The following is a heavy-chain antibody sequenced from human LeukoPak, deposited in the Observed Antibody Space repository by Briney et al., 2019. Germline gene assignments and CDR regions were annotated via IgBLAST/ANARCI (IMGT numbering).Heavy chain of an antibody. V-gene: IGHV4-59*01. CDR2: IYYSGST. D-gene: IGHD3-9*01. J-gene: IGHJ5*02. CDR1: GGSISSYY. Sequence: PSETLSLTCTVSGGSISSYYWSWIRQPPGKGLEWIGYIYYSGSTNYNPSLKSRVTISVDTSKNQFSLKLSSVTAADTAVYYCAREFPMYYDILTGYYGGFIGPWGQGTLVTVSS. CDR3: AREFPMYYDILTGYYGGFIGP.